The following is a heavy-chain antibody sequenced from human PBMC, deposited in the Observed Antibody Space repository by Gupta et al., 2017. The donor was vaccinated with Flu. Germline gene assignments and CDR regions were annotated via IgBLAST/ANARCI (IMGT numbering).Heavy chain of an antibody. J-gene: IGHJ3*02. CDR3: ARVPQGNKWLLGSGFDM. D-gene: IGHD5-12*01. CDR2: IIPMFGKT. V-gene: IGHV1-69*06. Sequence: PGQGLEWMGGIIPMFGKTTYAQKCQGRVTITADKNTRKVYMELNSLRSEDTAMYFCARVPQGNKWLLGSGFDMWGQGTRVTVSS.